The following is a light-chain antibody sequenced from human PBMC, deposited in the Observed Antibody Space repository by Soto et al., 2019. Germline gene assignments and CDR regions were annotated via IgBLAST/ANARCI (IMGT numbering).Light chain of an antibody. CDR2: DAS. J-gene: IGKJ4*01. Sequence: EIALTQSPGTLSLSPGERATLSYRASQSVSSYLAWYQQKPGQAPRLLIYDASNRATGIPARFSGSGSGTDFTLTISSLEPEDFAVYYCQQRSNWPPTFGGGTKVEIK. CDR1: QSVSSY. CDR3: QQRSNWPPT. V-gene: IGKV3-11*01.